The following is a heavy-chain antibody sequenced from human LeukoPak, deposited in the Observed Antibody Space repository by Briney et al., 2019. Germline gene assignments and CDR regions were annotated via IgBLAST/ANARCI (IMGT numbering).Heavy chain of an antibody. CDR1: GGSISSSKW. J-gene: IGHJ5*02. Sequence: PSETLSLTCAVSGGSISSSKWWSWVRQPPGKGLEWIGEIYHSGSTNYNPSLKSRVTISVDKSKNQFSLKLSSVTAADTAVYYCARGATMIVLGQWFDPWGQGTLVTVSS. V-gene: IGHV4-4*02. CDR3: ARGATMIVLGQWFDP. D-gene: IGHD3-22*01. CDR2: IYHSGST.